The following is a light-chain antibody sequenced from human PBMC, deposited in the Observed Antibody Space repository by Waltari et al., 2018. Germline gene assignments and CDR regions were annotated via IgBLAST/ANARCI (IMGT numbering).Light chain of an antibody. CDR3: QQYNNWSPWT. J-gene: IGKJ1*01. Sequence: EIVMTQSPATLSVSPGERATLSCRASQSVSSNLAWYQQKPGQAPPLLIYGAASGTTGIPARLSGSGSGTAFTPTISSLQAEDVAVYYCQQYNNWSPWTFGQGTKVEIK. V-gene: IGKV3-15*01. CDR2: GAA. CDR1: QSVSSN.